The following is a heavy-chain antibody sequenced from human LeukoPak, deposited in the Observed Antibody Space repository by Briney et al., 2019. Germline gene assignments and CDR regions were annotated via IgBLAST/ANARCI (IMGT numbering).Heavy chain of an antibody. J-gene: IGHJ3*02. Sequence: PSETLSLTCTVSGGSISSSSYYWGWIRRPPGKGLEWIGSIYYSGSTYYNPSLKSRVTISVDTSKNQFSLKLSSVTAADTAVYYCARNYYDSSGYSAYDAFDIWGQGTMAAVSS. V-gene: IGHV4-39*07. D-gene: IGHD3-22*01. CDR1: GGSISSSSYY. CDR3: ARNYYDSSGYSAYDAFDI. CDR2: IYYSGST.